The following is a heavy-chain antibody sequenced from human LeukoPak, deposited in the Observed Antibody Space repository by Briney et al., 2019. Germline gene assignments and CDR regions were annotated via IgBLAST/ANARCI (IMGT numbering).Heavy chain of an antibody. CDR3: ATSYGSGSYYDHYYYGMDV. J-gene: IGHJ6*02. Sequence: GGSLRLSCAASGFTFNNYGMHWVRQAPGKGLEWVSSISSSSTNIYYADSVRGRFTISRDNAKKSLYLQMNSLRAEDTAVYYCATSYGSGSYYDHYYYGMDVWGQGTTVTVSS. V-gene: IGHV3-21*01. CDR2: ISSSSTNI. D-gene: IGHD3-10*01. CDR1: GFTFNNYG.